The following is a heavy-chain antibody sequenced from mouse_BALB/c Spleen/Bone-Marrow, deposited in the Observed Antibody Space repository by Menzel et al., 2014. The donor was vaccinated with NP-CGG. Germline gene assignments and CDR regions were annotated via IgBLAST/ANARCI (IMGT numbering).Heavy chain of an antibody. CDR2: IRAGGST. CDR3: ASLYLFAY. D-gene: IGHD5-1-1*01. Sequence: VMLVESGPGLVSPSQSLSITCTVSGFSLTSYGVHWVRQPPGKGLEWLGVIRAGGSTNYNSALMSRLSISKDNSKSRVFLKMNSLQTDNTAMYYCASLYLFAYWGQGTLVTVSA. V-gene: IGHV2-9*02. J-gene: IGHJ3*01. CDR1: GFSLTSYG.